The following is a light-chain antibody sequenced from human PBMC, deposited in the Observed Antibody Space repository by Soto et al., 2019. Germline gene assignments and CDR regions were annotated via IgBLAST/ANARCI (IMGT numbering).Light chain of an antibody. CDR3: TSYSTSNSYV. J-gene: IGLJ1*01. Sequence: QSALTQPASVSGSPGQSITIFCTGSSSDVGGYNFVSWYQQHPGKAPKLMIYEVSKRPSGVSNRFSGSKSGNTASLTISGIQAEDEADYYCTSYSTSNSYVFGAGTKITVL. CDR1: SSDVGGYNF. CDR2: EVS. V-gene: IGLV2-14*01.